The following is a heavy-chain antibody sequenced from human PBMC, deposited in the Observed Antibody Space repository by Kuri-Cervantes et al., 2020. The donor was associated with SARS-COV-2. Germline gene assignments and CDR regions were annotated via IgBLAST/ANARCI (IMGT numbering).Heavy chain of an antibody. D-gene: IGHD4-11*01. CDR1: GFTFSSYS. Sequence: GESLKISCAASGFTFSSYSMNWVRQAPGKGLEWVAFIRYDGSNKYYADSVKGRFTISRDNAKNSLYLQMNGLRPEDTAVYYCARDLQFVDYWGQGTLVTVSS. CDR3: ARDLQFVDY. CDR2: IRYDGSNK. V-gene: IGHV3-30*02. J-gene: IGHJ4*02.